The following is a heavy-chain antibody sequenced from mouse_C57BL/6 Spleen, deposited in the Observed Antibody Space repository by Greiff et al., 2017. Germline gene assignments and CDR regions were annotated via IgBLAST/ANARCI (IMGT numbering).Heavy chain of an antibody. Sequence: EVQLVESGGDLVKPGGSLKLSCAASGFTFSSYGMSWVRQTPDKRLEWVATISSGGSYTYYPDSVKGRFTISRDNAKNTLYLQMSSLKSEDTAMYYCARPYDYDAYYLDYWGQGTTLTVSS. CDR3: ARPYDYDAYYLDY. V-gene: IGHV5-6*01. J-gene: IGHJ2*01. CDR1: GFTFSSYG. D-gene: IGHD2-4*01. CDR2: ISSGGSYT.